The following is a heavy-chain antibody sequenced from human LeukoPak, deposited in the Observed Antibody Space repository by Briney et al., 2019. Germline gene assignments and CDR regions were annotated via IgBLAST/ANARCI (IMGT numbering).Heavy chain of an antibody. CDR2: INHSGST. CDR3: ARASYDSSGYYFDY. Sequence: SETLSLTCAVYGGSFSGYYWSWIRQPPGKGLEWIGEINHSGSTNYNPSLKSRVTISVDTSKNQFSLKLSSVTAADTAVYYWARASYDSSGYYFDYWGQGTLVTVSS. V-gene: IGHV4-34*01. CDR1: GGSFSGYY. D-gene: IGHD3-22*01. J-gene: IGHJ4*02.